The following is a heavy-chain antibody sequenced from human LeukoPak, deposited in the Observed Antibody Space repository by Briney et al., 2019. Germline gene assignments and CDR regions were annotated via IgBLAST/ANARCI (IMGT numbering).Heavy chain of an antibody. D-gene: IGHD2-2*02. V-gene: IGHV1-46*01. CDR2: INPSGGST. CDR1: GYTFTSYY. Sequence: ASVTVSCKASGYTFTSYYMHWVRQAPGQGLEWMGIINPSGGSTSYAQKFQGRVTMTRDTSTSTVYMELSSLRSEDTAVYYCARERFGYCSSTSCYTSVSDYYYYGMDVWGQGTTVTVSS. CDR3: ARERFGYCSSTSCYTSVSDYYYYGMDV. J-gene: IGHJ6*02.